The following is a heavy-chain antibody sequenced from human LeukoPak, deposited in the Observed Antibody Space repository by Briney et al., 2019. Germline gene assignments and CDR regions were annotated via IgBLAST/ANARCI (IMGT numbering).Heavy chain of an antibody. CDR2: IYSSGGT. V-gene: IGHV4-59*11. D-gene: IGHD6-13*01. J-gene: IGHJ4*02. CDR1: GGSMSSHY. Sequence: PSETLSLTCSVSGGSMSSHYWSWIRQSPGKRLEWIGNIYSSGGTNYNPSLKSRVTISIDTSTNQFSLKLTSVTAADTAVYYCARYSSTWVSIDYWGQGTLVTVSS. CDR3: ARYSSTWVSIDY.